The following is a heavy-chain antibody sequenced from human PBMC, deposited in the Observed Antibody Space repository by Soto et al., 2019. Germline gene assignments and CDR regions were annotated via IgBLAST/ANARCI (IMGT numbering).Heavy chain of an antibody. J-gene: IGHJ5*02. V-gene: IGHV4-39*02. Sequence: SETLSLTCTVSGGSISSSSYFWAWIRRPPGKGLEWIGSIDVRGTTYTNPSLESGVTISVDTSKNHFSLMLDSVTAADTALYYCSRRAPEGFDPWGRGTLVTVSS. CDR1: GGSISSSSYF. CDR3: SRRAPEGFDP. CDR2: IDVRGTT.